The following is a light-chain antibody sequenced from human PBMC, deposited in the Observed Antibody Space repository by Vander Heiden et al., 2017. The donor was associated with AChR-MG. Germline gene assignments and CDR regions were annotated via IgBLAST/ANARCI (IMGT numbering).Light chain of an antibody. J-gene: IGKJ1*01. CDR2: LGS. CDR3: MQALQTPPA. V-gene: IGKV2-28*01. CDR1: QSLLHSNGYNY. Sequence: DIVMPQSPLSLPVTPGEPASIPCRSSQSLLHSNGYNYLDWYLQKPGQSTQLLIYLGSNRASGVPDRFSGSGSGTDFTLKISRVEAEDVGVYYCMQALQTPPAFGQGTKVEIK.